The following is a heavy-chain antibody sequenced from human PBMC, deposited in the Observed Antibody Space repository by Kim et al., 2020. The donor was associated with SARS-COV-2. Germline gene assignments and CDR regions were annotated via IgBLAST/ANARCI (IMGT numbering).Heavy chain of an antibody. J-gene: IGHJ5*02. D-gene: IGHD2-8*01. CDR1: GGSFSGYY. Sequence: SETLSLTCAVYGGSFSGYYWSWIRQPPGKGLEWIGEINHSGSTNYNPSLKSRVTISVDTSKNQFSLKLSSVTAADTAVYYCARFGGYCTNGVCPPSWGQGTLVTVSS. V-gene: IGHV4-34*01. CDR2: INHSGST. CDR3: ARFGGYCTNGVCPPS.